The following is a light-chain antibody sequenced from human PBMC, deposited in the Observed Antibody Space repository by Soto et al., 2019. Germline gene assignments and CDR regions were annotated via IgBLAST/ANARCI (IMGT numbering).Light chain of an antibody. Sequence: DIQLTQSPSFLSASVGDRVTIACRASQGINNYLAWYQQKPGKAPKLLIYFASTLQSGVPSRFSGSASGTECTLTIDSLQPDDFASYYCQQLNSYPVTFGPGTKVDIK. J-gene: IGKJ3*01. CDR3: QQLNSYPVT. V-gene: IGKV1-9*01. CDR2: FAS. CDR1: QGINNY.